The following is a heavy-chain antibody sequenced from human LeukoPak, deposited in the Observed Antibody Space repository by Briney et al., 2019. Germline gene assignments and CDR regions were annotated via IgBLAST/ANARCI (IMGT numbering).Heavy chain of an antibody. CDR1: GGSVSSYF. CDR3: ARHLGPGWHARDV. D-gene: IGHD2-15*01. Sequence: SETLSLTCTVSGGSVSSYFWSWIRQPPGKGLEWIGYVYYSGSTHYNPSLKSRITISVDTSKTQFSLRLSSVTAADTAVYYCARHLGPGWHARDVWGEGTTVTVSS. CDR2: VYYSGST. J-gene: IGHJ6*04. V-gene: IGHV4-59*08.